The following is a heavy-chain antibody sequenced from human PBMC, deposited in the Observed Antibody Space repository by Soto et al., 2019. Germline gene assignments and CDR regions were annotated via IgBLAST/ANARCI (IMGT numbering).Heavy chain of an antibody. V-gene: IGHV3-64*01. CDR2: ISSNGGST. J-gene: IGHJ4*02. CDR1: GFTFSSYA. D-gene: IGHD6-19*01. Sequence: EVQLVESGGGLVQPGGSLRLSCAASGFTFSSYAMHWVRQAPGKGLEYVSAISSNGGSTYYANSVKGRFTISRDNTKNTLYLQMCSLRAEDMAVYYCARQWLDSYYFDYWGKGTLVTVSS. CDR3: ARQWLDSYYFDY.